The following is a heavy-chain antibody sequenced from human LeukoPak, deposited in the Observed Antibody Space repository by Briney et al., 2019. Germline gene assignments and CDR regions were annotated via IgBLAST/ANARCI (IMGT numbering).Heavy chain of an antibody. CDR3: ARDVGGGFFDY. V-gene: IGHV6-1*01. CDR1: GDSVSSNSAG. D-gene: IGHD3-10*01. CDR2: TYYRSQWFN. J-gene: IGHJ4*02. Sequence: SQTLSLTCAISGDSVSSNSAGWSWVRQSPSRGLEWLGRTYYRSQWFNGYPVSVKGRVTINPDTSQNQFSLQLNSVTPEDTAVYYCARDVGGGFFDYWGQGALVTVSS.